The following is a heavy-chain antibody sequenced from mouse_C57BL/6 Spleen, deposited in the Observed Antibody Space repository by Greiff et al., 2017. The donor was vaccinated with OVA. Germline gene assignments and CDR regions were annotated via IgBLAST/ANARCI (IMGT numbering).Heavy chain of an antibody. CDR1: GYTFTSYW. J-gene: IGHJ4*01. CDR3: ARFYYYGSSYAMDY. V-gene: IGHV1-52*01. CDR2: IDPSDSET. Sequence: QVQLQQPGAELVRPGSSVKLSCKASGYTFTSYWMHWVKQRPIQGLEWIGNIDPSDSETHYNQKFKDKATLTVDKSSSTAYMQLSSLTSEDSAVSYCARFYYYGSSYAMDYWGQGTSVTVSS. D-gene: IGHD1-1*01.